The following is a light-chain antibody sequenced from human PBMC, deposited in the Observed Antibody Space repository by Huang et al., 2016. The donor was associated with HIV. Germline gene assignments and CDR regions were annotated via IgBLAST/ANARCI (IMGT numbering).Light chain of an antibody. V-gene: IGKV4-1*01. J-gene: IGKJ1*01. Sequence: DSLAVSLGETATLTCRSSQSLLSSSTNKNYLAWLQQKPGRPPKLLMFWASKREAGVPDRFSGSGSGAHFTLSISNVQTEDLAVYYCQQYYKSPQTFGSGTRLGI. CDR3: QQYYKSPQT. CDR1: QSLLSSSTNKNY. CDR2: WAS.